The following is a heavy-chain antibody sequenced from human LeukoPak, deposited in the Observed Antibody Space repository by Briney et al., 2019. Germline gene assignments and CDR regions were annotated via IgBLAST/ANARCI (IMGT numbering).Heavy chain of an antibody. CDR2: IYYSGST. V-gene: IGHV4-59*08. Sequence: PSETLSLTCTVSGGSISSYYWSWIRQPPGKGLEWIGYIYYSGSTNYNPSLKSRVTISVDTSKNQFSLKLSSVTAADTAVYYCARHAAWFGELTFDYWGQGTLVTVSS. CDR1: GGSISSYY. D-gene: IGHD3-10*01. J-gene: IGHJ4*02. CDR3: ARHAAWFGELTFDY.